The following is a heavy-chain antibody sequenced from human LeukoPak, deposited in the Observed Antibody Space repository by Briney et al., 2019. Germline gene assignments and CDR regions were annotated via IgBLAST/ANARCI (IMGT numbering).Heavy chain of an antibody. CDR3: ARDMPARGYYGPPAFDY. CDR1: GFTFSSYG. CDR2: IYSGGST. Sequence: GGSLRLSCAASGFTFSSYGMHWVRQAPGKGLEWVSVIYSGGSTYYADSVKGRFTISRDNSKNTLYLQMNSLRAEDTAVYYCARDMPARGYYGPPAFDYWGQGTLVTVSS. V-gene: IGHV3-66*01. J-gene: IGHJ4*02. D-gene: IGHD3-10*01.